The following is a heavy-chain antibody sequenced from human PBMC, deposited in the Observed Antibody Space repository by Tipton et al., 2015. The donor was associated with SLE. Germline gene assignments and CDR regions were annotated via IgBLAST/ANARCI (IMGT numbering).Heavy chain of an antibody. Sequence: TLSLTCGVSGGSISSGAYSWNWIRQPPGKGLEWVGYIYHSGSTYYNPSLKSRVTMSEDRSKNQFSLNLTSVTAADTAVYYCARGRGSSGFDYWGQGTLVTVSS. CDR1: GGSISSGAYS. CDR3: ARGRGSSGFDY. D-gene: IGHD3-22*01. V-gene: IGHV4-30-2*01. J-gene: IGHJ4*02. CDR2: IYHSGST.